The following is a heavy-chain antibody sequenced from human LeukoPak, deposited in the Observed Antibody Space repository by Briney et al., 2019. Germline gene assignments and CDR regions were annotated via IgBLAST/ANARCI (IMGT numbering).Heavy chain of an antibody. J-gene: IGHJ4*02. CDR1: GFTFSSYS. CDR2: ISSSSYI. V-gene: IGHV3-21*01. Sequence: PGGSLRLSCAASGFTFSSYSMNWVRQAPGKGLEWVSSISSSSYIYYADSVKGRFTISRDNAKSSLYLQMNSLRAEDTAVYYCARATEGDYVWGSYRPPGDYWGQGTLVTVSS. D-gene: IGHD3-16*02. CDR3: ARATEGDYVWGSYRPPGDY.